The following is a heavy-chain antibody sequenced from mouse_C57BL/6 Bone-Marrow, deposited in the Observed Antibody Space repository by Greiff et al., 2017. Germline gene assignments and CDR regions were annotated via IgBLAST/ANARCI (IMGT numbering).Heavy chain of an antibody. Sequence: VQLKESGGGLVKPGGSLKLSCAASGFTFSDYGMHWVRQAPEKGLEWVAYISSGSSTIYYADTVKGRFTISRDNAKNTLFLQMTSLRSEDTAMYYCASVAWFAYWGQGTLVTVSA. CDR2: ISSGSSTI. V-gene: IGHV5-17*01. J-gene: IGHJ3*01. CDR1: GFTFSDYG. CDR3: ASVAWFAY.